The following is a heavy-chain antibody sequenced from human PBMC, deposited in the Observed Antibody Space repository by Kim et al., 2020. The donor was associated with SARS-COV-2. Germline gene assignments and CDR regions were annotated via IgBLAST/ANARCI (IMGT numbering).Heavy chain of an antibody. D-gene: IGHD6-13*01. Sequence: GGSLRLSCAASGFTFSSYAMHWVRQAPGKGLEYVSAISSNGGSTYYANSVKGRFTISRDNSKNTLYLQMGSLRAEDMAVYYCARDYAERRSSWVNWFDPWGQGTLVTVSS. CDR3: ARDYAERRSSWVNWFDP. CDR2: ISSNGGST. CDR1: GFTFSSYA. J-gene: IGHJ5*02. V-gene: IGHV3-64*01.